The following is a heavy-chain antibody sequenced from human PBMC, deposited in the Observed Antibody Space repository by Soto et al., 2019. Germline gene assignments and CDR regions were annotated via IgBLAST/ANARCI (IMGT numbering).Heavy chain of an antibody. CDR2: IDPSDSYT. CDR1: GYSFTSYW. Sequence: PGESLQISCKGSGYSFTSYWISWVRQMPGKGLEWMGRIDPSDSYTNYSPSFQGHVTISADKSISTAYLQWSSLKASDTAMYYCARDLVVPAAIYYYYGMDVWGQGTTVTVSS. D-gene: IGHD2-2*01. V-gene: IGHV5-10-1*01. J-gene: IGHJ6*02. CDR3: ARDLVVPAAIYYYYGMDV.